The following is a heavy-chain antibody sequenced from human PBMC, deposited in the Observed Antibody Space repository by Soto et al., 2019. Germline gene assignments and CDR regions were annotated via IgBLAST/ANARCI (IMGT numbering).Heavy chain of an antibody. CDR1: GFTFSSYA. Sequence: EVQLLESGGGLVQPGGSLRLSCAASGFTFSSYAMSWVRQAPGKGLEWVSAISGSGGSTYYADSVKGRFTISRDNSKNTLYLQMNSVRAEDTAVYYGAKDLAENVGRYSSSEGPDAFDIWGQGTMVTVSS. J-gene: IGHJ3*02. V-gene: IGHV3-23*01. CDR2: ISGSGGST. CDR3: AKDLAENVGRYSSSEGPDAFDI. D-gene: IGHD6-13*01.